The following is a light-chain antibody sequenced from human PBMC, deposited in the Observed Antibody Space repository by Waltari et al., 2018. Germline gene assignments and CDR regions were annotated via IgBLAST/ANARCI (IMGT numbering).Light chain of an antibody. CDR2: VAS. CDR3: HQYAATPHT. CDR1: QSVRNSF. V-gene: IGKV3-20*01. J-gene: IGKJ2*01. Sequence: EIVLTQSPGTLSLSPGERATLSCRASQSVRNSFLAWYQQKPGRSPRLLIYVASTRATGIPDRFSGSGSGTDFTLTISRLEPEDFAVYFCHQYAATPHTFGQETNLEIK.